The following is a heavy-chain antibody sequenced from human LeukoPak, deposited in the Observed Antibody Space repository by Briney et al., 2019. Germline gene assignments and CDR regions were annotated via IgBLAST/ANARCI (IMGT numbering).Heavy chain of an antibody. J-gene: IGHJ5*02. D-gene: IGHD3-10*01. CDR2: IYYSGSA. CDR1: GGSVSSGSYY. V-gene: IGHV4-61*01. CDR3: ARGFGDWGLSWFDP. Sequence: SETLSLTCTVSGGSVSSGSYYWSWIRQPPGKGLEWIGYIYYSGSAKYNPSLKSRVTISVDTSENQFSPKLTSVTAADTAVYYCARGFGDWGLSWFDPWGQGTLVTVSS.